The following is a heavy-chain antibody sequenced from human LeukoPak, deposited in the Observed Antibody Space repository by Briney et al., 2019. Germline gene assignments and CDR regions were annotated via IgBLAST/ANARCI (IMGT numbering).Heavy chain of an antibody. CDR1: GGSISSGDYY. D-gene: IGHD1-26*01. J-gene: IGHJ4*02. V-gene: IGHV4-30-4*08. CDR3: ARSVRARYSGSHFDY. Sequence: SQTLSLTCTVSGGSISSGDYYWSWIRQPPGKGLEWIGYIYYSGSTYYNPSPKSRVTISVDTSKNQFSLKLSSVTAADTAVYYCARSVRARYSGSHFDYWGQGTLVTVSS. CDR2: IYYSGST.